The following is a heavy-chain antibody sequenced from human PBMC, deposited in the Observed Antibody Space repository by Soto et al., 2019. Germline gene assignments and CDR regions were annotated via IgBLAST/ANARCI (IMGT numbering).Heavy chain of an antibody. J-gene: IGHJ5*02. CDR2: IIPIFGTA. CDR1: VGTFSSYA. Sequence: QVQLVQSGAEVKTPGSSVKVSCKASVGTFSSYAISWGRQAPGQGREWMGGIIPIFGTANYAQKLQGRVTIIADKSRSTAYMEVSSIRSEDTAVYYCARHRRRCTMVRGVQTGFDPWGQGTLVTVSS. V-gene: IGHV1-69*06. CDR3: ARHRRRCTMVRGVQTGFDP. D-gene: IGHD3-10*01.